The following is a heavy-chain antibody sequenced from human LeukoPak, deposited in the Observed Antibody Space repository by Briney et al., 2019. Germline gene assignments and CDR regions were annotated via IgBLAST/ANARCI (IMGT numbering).Heavy chain of an antibody. CDR3: ARDDLTNGYNGNF. CDR2: INEGSNNI. CDR1: GFTFSSYS. D-gene: IGHD5-24*01. J-gene: IGHJ4*02. V-gene: IGHV3-48*01. Sequence: GGSLRLSCAASGFTFSSYSMNWIRQAPGKGLEWISYINEGSNNIFYADSVKGRFTISRDNAKNSLHLQMNSLRVDDTAVYYCARDDLTNGYNGNFWGQGTLVTVSS.